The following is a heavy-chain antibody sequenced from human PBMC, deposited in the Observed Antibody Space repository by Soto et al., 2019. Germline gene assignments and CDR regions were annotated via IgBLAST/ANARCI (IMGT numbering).Heavy chain of an antibody. CDR3: ARDAALPGEADRFDY. D-gene: IGHD2-15*01. CDR2: VYHNGLT. J-gene: IGHJ4*02. V-gene: IGHV4-4*02. CDR1: GYSMGSNDW. Sequence: SAERLSRTCGVSGYSMGSNDWWGWVRQPPGKGLEWIGEVYHNGLTDYNPSLRGRATMSADMSKNQFSLRVTSVTDADTAIYYCARDAALPGEADRFDYWGQGALVPVSS.